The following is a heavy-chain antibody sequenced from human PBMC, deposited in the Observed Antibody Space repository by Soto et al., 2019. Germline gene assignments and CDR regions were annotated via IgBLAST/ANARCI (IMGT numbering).Heavy chain of an antibody. V-gene: IGHV1-69*06. CDR1: GGTFSSYA. D-gene: IGHD1-7*01. J-gene: IGHJ5*02. CDR3: ARLTGTHPNKWFDP. Sequence: GASVKVSCKASGGTFSSYAISWVRQAPGQGLEWMGGIIPIFGTANYAQKFQGRVTMTADKSTSTAYMELSSLRSEDTAVYYCARLTGTHPNKWFDPWGQGTLVAVCS. CDR2: IIPIFGTA.